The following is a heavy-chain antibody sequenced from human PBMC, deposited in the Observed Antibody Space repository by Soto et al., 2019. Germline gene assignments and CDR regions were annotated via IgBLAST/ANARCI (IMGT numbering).Heavy chain of an antibody. CDR3: AKAKKSGYGDYYYYYMDV. V-gene: IGHV3-23*01. J-gene: IGHJ6*03. CDR1: GFTFSSYA. CDR2: ISGSGGST. D-gene: IGHD5-12*01. Sequence: GGSLRLSCAASGFTFSSYAMSWVRQAPGKGLEWVSAISGSGGSTYYADSVKGRFAISRDNSKNTLYLQMNSLRAEDTAVYYCAKAKKSGYGDYYYYYMDVWGKGTTVTVSS.